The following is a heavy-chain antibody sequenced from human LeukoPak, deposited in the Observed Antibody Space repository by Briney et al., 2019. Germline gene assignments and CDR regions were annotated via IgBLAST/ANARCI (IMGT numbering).Heavy chain of an antibody. J-gene: IGHJ4*02. CDR1: GFTFSSYG. Sequence: GRSLRLSCAASGFTFSSYGMHWVRQAPGKGLEWVAVISYDGSNKYYADSMKGRFTISRDNSKNTLYLQMNSLRAEDTAVYYCAREDSSGWAYFDYWGEGTLVTVSS. CDR2: ISYDGSNK. D-gene: IGHD6-19*01. CDR3: AREDSSGWAYFDY. V-gene: IGHV3-30*03.